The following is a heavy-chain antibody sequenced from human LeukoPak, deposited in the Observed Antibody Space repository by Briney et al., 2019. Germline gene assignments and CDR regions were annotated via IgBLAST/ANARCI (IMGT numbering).Heavy chain of an antibody. CDR2: IYPGDSDT. D-gene: IGHD6-25*01. V-gene: IGHV5-51*01. CDR1: GYSFTDYW. CDR3: ARRSGGIAADY. Sequence: GESLKISCKASGYSFTDYWIALVRQMPGKGLEWMGIIYPGDSDTIYSPSFQGQVTISADKSISTAYLQWSSLKASDTATYYCARRSGGIAADYWGQGTLVTVSS. J-gene: IGHJ4*02.